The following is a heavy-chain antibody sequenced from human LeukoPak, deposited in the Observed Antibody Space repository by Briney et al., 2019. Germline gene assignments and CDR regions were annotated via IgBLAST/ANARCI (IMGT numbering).Heavy chain of an antibody. Sequence: SESLSLTCTVSVGSISSNYWIWIRQPPGKGLEWIGYIYYSGSTNYNPSLKSRVTISVDTSKNQFSLKLSSVTAADTAVYYCARDHGGSSLGWFDPWGQGTLVTVSS. V-gene: IGHV4-59*01. CDR3: ARDHGGSSLGWFDP. D-gene: IGHD1-26*01. J-gene: IGHJ5*02. CDR1: VGSISSNY. CDR2: IYYSGST.